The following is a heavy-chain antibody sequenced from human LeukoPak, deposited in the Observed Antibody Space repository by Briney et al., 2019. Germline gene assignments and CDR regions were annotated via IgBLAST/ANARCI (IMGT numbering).Heavy chain of an antibody. D-gene: IGHD1-7*01. Sequence: GGSLRLSCAASGFTFSSYGMHWVRQAPGKGLEWVAFIRYDGSNKYYADSVKGRFTISRDNSKNTLYLQMNSLRAEDTAVYYCARGGVGELNDAFDIWGQGTMVTVSS. CDR1: GFTFSSYG. J-gene: IGHJ3*02. CDR3: ARGGVGELNDAFDI. CDR2: IRYDGSNK. V-gene: IGHV3-30*02.